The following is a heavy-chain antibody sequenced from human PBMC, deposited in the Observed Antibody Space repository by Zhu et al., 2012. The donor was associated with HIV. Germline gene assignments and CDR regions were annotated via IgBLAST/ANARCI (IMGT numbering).Heavy chain of an antibody. Sequence: QVQLQESGPRLVKPSQTLSLTCTVSGASISSGDHYWTWIRQPPGKGLEWMGNIYYTGSTYYNPSLKGRILLSVVTSKNQLSLSLNYVTATDTAVYYCARATPGYFGSGIDFWGQESWSPSPQ. D-gene: IGHD3-10*01. V-gene: IGHV4-30-4*08. CDR3: ARATPGYFGSGIDF. CDR1: GASISSGDHY. J-gene: IGHJ4*01. CDR2: IYYTGST.